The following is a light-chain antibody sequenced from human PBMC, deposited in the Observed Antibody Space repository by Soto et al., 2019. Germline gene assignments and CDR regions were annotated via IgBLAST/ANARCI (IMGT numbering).Light chain of an antibody. CDR2: DAS. CDR3: QQRSNGQVT. CDR1: HSVYTF. V-gene: IGKV3-11*01. Sequence: EIVLTQSPATLSSSPGERATLSCRASHSVYTFLAWYQQKLGQAPGLLIYDASNRATGVPARFSGSGSGTDFTLTISSLEPEDFAVYYCQQRSNGQVTFGGGTKVEIK. J-gene: IGKJ4*01.